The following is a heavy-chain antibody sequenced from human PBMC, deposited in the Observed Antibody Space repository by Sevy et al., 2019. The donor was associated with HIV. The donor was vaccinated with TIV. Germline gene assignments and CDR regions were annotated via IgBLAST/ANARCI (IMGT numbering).Heavy chain of an antibody. CDR1: GGSISGSY. Sequence: SETLSLTCTVSGGSISGSYWSWIRQSAGKGLEWIGRIYPSGNTNYNPSLKSRVTMSVDTSKNHFSLKLTAVTAADTAADYCAREDSSTWGFHFWGQGTLVTVSS. CDR3: AREDSSTWGFHF. J-gene: IGHJ4*02. D-gene: IGHD6-13*01. CDR2: IYPSGNT. V-gene: IGHV4-4*07.